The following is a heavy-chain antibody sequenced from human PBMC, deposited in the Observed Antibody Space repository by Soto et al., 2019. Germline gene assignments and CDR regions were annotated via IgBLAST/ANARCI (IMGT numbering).Heavy chain of an antibody. CDR3: ARQLRGYYDSSGYYPNWFDP. Sequence: SETLSLTCTVSGGSISSSTYYWGWIRQPPGKGLEWIGSIYYSGSTYYNPSLKSQVTISVDTSKNQFSLKLSSVTAADTAVYYCARQLRGYYDSSGYYPNWFDPWGQGTPVTVSS. CDR2: IYYSGST. D-gene: IGHD3-22*01. CDR1: GGSISSSTYY. V-gene: IGHV4-39*01. J-gene: IGHJ5*02.